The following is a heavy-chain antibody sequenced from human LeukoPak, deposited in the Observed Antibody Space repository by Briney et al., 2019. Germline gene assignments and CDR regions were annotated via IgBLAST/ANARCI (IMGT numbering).Heavy chain of an antibody. D-gene: IGHD5-18*01. CDR2: ITPNDGRP. J-gene: IGHJ4*02. CDR1: GYAFTTYY. V-gene: IGHV1-46*01. CDR3: ARDQIQVWNMVGRFDY. Sequence: ASVKVSCKTSGYAFTTYYIHWIRQAPGQGLEWLGVITPNDGRPTHSQKFQGRVIMSMDTSTSTVYMELSSLGSDDTAMYYCARDQIQVWNMVGRFDYWGQGTLVSVSS.